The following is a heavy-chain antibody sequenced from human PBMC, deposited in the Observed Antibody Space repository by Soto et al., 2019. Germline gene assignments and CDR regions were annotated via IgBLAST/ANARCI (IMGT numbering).Heavy chain of an antibody. CDR2: ISYDGSNK. Sequence: QVQLVESRGGVVQPGRSLRLSCAASGFTFSSYAMHWVRQAPGKGLEWVAVISYDGSNKYYADSVKGRFTISRDNSKNTLYLQMNSLTAEDTAVYYCARDPSSITMDEGWFDPWGQGTLVTVSS. D-gene: IGHD3-10*01. V-gene: IGHV3-30-3*01. J-gene: IGHJ5*02. CDR3: ARDPSSITMDEGWFDP. CDR1: GFTFSSYA.